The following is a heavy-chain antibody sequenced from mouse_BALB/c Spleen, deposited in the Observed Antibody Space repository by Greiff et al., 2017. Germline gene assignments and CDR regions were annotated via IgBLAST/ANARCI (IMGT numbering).Heavy chain of an antibody. CDR1: GYSITSGYY. Sequence: ESGPGLVKPSQSLSLTCSVTGYSITSGYYWNWIRQFPGNKLEWMGYISYDGSNNYNPSLKNRISITRDTSKNQFFLQLNSVTTEDTATYYCARCYGSSYGYFDVWGAGTTVTVSS. CDR2: ISYDGSN. V-gene: IGHV3-6*01. D-gene: IGHD1-1*01. J-gene: IGHJ1*01. CDR3: ARCYGSSYGYFDV.